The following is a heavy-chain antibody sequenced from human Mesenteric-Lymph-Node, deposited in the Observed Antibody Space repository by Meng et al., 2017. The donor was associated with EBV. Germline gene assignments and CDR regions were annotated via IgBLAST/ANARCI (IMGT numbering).Heavy chain of an antibody. CDR3: ASRYCPTTSCRQE. J-gene: IGHJ4*02. CDR1: GGSFSGYY. V-gene: IGHV4-34*01. D-gene: IGHD2-2*01. CDR2: SSHSGIT. Sequence: QVQLQQWGAGLLKPSETLSLTCAVYGGSFSGYYYAWIRQPPGKGPEWIGESSHSGITIYNPSLTSRVTILVDKSKNQFSLKLSSVTAADTAVYYCASRYCPTTSCRQEWGQGTLVTVSS.